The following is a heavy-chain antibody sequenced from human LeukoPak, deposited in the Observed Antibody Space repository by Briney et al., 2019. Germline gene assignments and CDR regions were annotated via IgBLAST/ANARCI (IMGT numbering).Heavy chain of an antibody. Sequence: SETLSLTCAVYGGSFSGYYWSWIRQPPGKGLEWIGSIYYSGSTYYNPSLKSRVTISVDTSKNQFSLKLSSVSAADTAVYYCARGGGNGGGWVGHYYYMDVWGKGTTVTVSS. D-gene: IGHD4-23*01. V-gene: IGHV4-34*01. CDR1: GGSFSGYY. J-gene: IGHJ6*03. CDR2: IYYSGST. CDR3: ARGGGNGGGWVGHYYYMDV.